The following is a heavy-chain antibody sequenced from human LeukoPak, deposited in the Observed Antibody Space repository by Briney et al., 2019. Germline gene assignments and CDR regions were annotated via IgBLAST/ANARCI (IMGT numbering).Heavy chain of an antibody. CDR1: GGSISSYY. Sequence: SETLSLTCTVSGGSISSYYWSWIRQPPGKGLEWIGYIYYSGSTNYNPSLKSRVTISVDRSKNQFSLKLSSVTAADTAVYYCARGETTYYYDSSGYKQVWFDPWGQGTLVTVSS. D-gene: IGHD3-22*01. CDR3: ARGETTYYYDSSGYKQVWFDP. J-gene: IGHJ5*02. CDR2: IYYSGST. V-gene: IGHV4-59*12.